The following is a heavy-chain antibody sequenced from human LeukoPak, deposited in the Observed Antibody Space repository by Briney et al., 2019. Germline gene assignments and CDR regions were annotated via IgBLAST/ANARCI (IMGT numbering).Heavy chain of an antibody. CDR1: GFTFSDYY. CDR3: AIQLNWGDYYYYGMDV. Sequence: GSLRLSCAASGFTFSDYYMSWIRQPPGKGLEWIGEINHSGSTNYNPSLKSRVTISVDTSKNQFSLKLSSVTAADTAVYYCAIQLNWGDYYYYGMDVWGQGTTVTVSS. D-gene: IGHD7-27*01. CDR2: INHSGST. V-gene: IGHV4-34*08. J-gene: IGHJ6*02.